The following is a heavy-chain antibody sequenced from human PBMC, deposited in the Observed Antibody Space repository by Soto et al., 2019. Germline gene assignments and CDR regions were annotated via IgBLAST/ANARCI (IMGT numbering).Heavy chain of an antibody. J-gene: IGHJ3*02. CDR2: IKSKTDGGTT. CDR1: GFTFSNAW. Sequence: GGSLRLSCAASGFTFSNAWMSWVRQAPGKGLEWVGRIKSKTDGGTTDYAAPVKGRFTISRDDSKNTLYLQMNSLKTEDTAVYYCTTEVWRFLLVHDIIEKDAFDIWGQGTMVTVSS. CDR3: TTEVWRFLLVHDIIEKDAFDI. V-gene: IGHV3-15*01. D-gene: IGHD3-16*01.